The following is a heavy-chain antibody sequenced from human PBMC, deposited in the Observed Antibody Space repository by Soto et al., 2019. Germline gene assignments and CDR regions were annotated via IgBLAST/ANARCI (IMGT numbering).Heavy chain of an antibody. CDR3: ATSRDYYDSNAGDAFDI. J-gene: IGHJ3*02. D-gene: IGHD3-22*01. CDR2: IYYSGST. Sequence: QVQLQESGPGLVKPSETLSLTCTVSGGSISSYYWSWIRQPPGKGLEWIGYIYYSGSTNYNPSLKSRVTISVDTSKNQFSLKLSAVTAADTAVYYCATSRDYYDSNAGDAFDIWGQGTMVSISS. V-gene: IGHV4-59*01. CDR1: GGSISSYY.